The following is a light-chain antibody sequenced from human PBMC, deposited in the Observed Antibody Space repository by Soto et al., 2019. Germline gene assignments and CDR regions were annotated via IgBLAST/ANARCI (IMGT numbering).Light chain of an antibody. Sequence: DIQMTQSPSSLSASVGDRVTITCRASQSISNYLNWYQQKPGKAPHLLIYDASSLQSGVPSRFSGSGSGTDFTLTISSLQPEDFATYYCQQSYSTPPGTFGQGTKVDIK. V-gene: IGKV1-39*01. CDR1: QSISNY. CDR2: DAS. CDR3: QQSYSTPPGT. J-gene: IGKJ2*01.